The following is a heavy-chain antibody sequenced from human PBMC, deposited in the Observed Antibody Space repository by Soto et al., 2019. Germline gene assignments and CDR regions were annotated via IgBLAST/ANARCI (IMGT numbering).Heavy chain of an antibody. CDR3: ARDLWDFDY. CDR2: ISAYSGNR. Sequence: GASVKVSCKASGYTFTSYDINWVRQAPGQGLEWMGWISAYSGNRNYAQKLQGRVTMTTDTSTSTAYMDLRSLRFDDTAVYYCARDLWDFDYWGQGTRVTVSS. CDR1: GYTFTSYD. J-gene: IGHJ4*02. D-gene: IGHD1-26*01. V-gene: IGHV1-18*01.